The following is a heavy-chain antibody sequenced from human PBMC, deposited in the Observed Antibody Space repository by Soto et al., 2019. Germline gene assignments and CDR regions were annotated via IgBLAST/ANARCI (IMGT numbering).Heavy chain of an antibody. J-gene: IGHJ6*02. V-gene: IGHV1-69*01. CDR1: GGTFSSHA. CDR3: AREWIQLWLGYYGMDV. CDR2: IIPIFGTA. Sequence: QVQLVQSGAEVKKPGSSVKVSCKASGGTFSSHAISWVRQAPGQGLEWMGGIIPIFGTANYAQKFQGRVTITADESTSTAYMELSILRSEDTAVYYCAREWIQLWLGYYGMDVWGQGTTVTVSS. D-gene: IGHD5-18*01.